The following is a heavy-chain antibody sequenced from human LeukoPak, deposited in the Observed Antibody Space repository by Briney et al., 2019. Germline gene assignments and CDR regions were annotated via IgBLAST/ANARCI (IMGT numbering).Heavy chain of an antibody. D-gene: IGHD7-27*01. V-gene: IGHV3-21*06. CDR1: GFTLSSYT. Sequence: GGSLRLSCTASGFTLSSYTINWVRQAPGRGLEWVSSISSSSTSINYADSVKGRFTISRDNAKNSLYLQMKNLRAEDTAVYYCARPQLGMGYSYYMDVWGKGTTVTVSS. CDR2: ISSSSTSI. CDR3: ARPQLGMGYSYYMDV. J-gene: IGHJ6*03.